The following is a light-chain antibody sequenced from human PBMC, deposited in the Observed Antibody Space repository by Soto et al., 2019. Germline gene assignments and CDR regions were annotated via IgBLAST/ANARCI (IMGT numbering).Light chain of an antibody. CDR2: ENN. CDR1: SSNIGNNY. J-gene: IGLJ3*02. CDR3: GTWDSSLSAGE. V-gene: IGLV1-51*02. Sequence: QSVLTQPPSVSAAPGQKVTISCSGSSSNIGNNYVSWYQQLPGTAPKLLIYENNKRPSGIPDRFSGPKSGTSATLGITGLQTGDEADYYCGTWDSSLSAGEFGGGTKVTVL.